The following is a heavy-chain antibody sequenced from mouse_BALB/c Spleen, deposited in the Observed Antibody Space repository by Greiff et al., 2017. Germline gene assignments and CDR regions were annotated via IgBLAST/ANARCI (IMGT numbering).Heavy chain of an antibody. CDR1: GFTFSSYG. CDR2: INSNGGST. CDR3: AREPYGYGYFDV. Sequence: EVMLVESGGGLVQPGGSLKLSCAASGFTFSSYGMSWVRQTPDKRLELVATINSNGGSTYYPDSVKGRFTISRDNAKNTLYLQMSSLKSEDTAMYYCAREPYGYGYFDVWGAGTTVTVSS. V-gene: IGHV5-6-3*01. J-gene: IGHJ1*01. D-gene: IGHD1-1*01.